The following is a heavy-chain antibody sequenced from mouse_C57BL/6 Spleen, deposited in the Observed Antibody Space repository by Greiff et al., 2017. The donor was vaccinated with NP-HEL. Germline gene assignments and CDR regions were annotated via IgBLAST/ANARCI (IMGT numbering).Heavy chain of an antibody. CDR2: INPSSGYT. Sequence: QVQLQQPGAELVKPGASVKLSCKASGYTFTSYWMHWVKQRPGQGLEWIGYINPSSGYTKYNQKFKDKATLTADKSSSTAYMQLSSLTYEDSAVYYCARGSITTVVAFDYWGQGTTLTVSS. CDR1: GYTFTSYW. J-gene: IGHJ2*01. CDR3: ARGSITTVVAFDY. D-gene: IGHD1-1*01. V-gene: IGHV1-7*01.